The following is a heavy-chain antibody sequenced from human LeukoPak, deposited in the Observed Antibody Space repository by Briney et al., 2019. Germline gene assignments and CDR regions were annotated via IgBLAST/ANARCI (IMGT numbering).Heavy chain of an antibody. Sequence: PSQTLSLTCTVSGGSISSGSYYWRWIRQPAGKGLEWIVRIYTSGSTNYNPSLKSRVTISVDTSKNQFSLKLSSVTAADTAVYYCARDSGIAVAGFNWLDPWGQGTLVTVSS. CDR3: ARDSGIAVAGFNWLDP. D-gene: IGHD6-19*01. CDR1: GGSISSGSYY. V-gene: IGHV4-61*02. J-gene: IGHJ5*02. CDR2: IYTSGST.